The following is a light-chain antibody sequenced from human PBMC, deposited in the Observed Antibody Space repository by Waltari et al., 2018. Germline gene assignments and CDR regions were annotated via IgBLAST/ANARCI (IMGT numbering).Light chain of an antibody. CDR1: SSDVGGYNR. V-gene: IGLV2-18*02. CDR2: GFT. Sequence: QSALTQPPSVSGSPGQSVTISCTGTSSDVGGYNRSSWYQQPPGTAPQLLVYGFTYRPSGVPDRFSGSKSGNPASLTISGLQAEDEADYYCTSYTSSGTLLFGGGTKLTVV. CDR3: TSYTSSGTLL. J-gene: IGLJ2*01.